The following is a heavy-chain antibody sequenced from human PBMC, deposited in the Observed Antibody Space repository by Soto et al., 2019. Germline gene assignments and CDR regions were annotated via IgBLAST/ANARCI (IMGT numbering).Heavy chain of an antibody. CDR1: GFTFSSYA. J-gene: IGHJ5*02. CDR3: ARDLGYCSSTSCYKGELGDGWFDP. CDR2: ISYDGSNK. Sequence: QVQLVESGGGVVQPGRSLRLSCAASGFTFSSYAMHWVRQAPGKGLEWVAVISYDGSNKYYADSVKGRFTISRDNSKNTLNLKMNSLRAEDTAVYYCARDLGYCSSTSCYKGELGDGWFDPWGQGTLVTVSS. V-gene: IGHV3-30-3*01. D-gene: IGHD2-2*02.